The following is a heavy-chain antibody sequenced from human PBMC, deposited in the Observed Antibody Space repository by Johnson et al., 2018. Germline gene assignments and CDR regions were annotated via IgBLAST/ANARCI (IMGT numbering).Heavy chain of an antibody. CDR2: ISYDGSNK. Sequence: QVRLVQSGGGVVQPGRSLRLSCAASGFIFSSYAMHWVRQAPGKGLEWVAVISYDGSNKYYADSVKRRFTIYRDNSKNTLYLQTNSLKTEVTAVYYCNRQQNVRGVIYYMDVWGKGTTVTVSS. D-gene: IGHD3-10*02. CDR1: GFIFSSYA. V-gene: IGHV3-30*04. CDR3: NRQQNVRGVIYYMDV. J-gene: IGHJ6*03.